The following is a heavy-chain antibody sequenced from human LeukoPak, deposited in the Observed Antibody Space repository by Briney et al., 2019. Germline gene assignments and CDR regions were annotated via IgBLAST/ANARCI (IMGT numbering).Heavy chain of an antibody. D-gene: IGHD6-13*01. V-gene: IGHV3-7*01. Sequence: GGSLRLSCAASGFIFDGFWMSWVRQAPGEGLEWVANIRQDGLAKNYVDSVKGRFTVSRDNAKKSLYLQMNSLRAEDTAVYYCAPPPIAATGNWGQGTLVTVSS. J-gene: IGHJ4*02. CDR2: IRQDGLAK. CDR3: APPPIAATGN. CDR1: GFIFDGFW.